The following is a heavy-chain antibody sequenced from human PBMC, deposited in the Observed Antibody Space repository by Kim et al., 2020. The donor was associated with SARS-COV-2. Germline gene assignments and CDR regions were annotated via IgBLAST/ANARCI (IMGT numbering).Heavy chain of an antibody. V-gene: IGHV1-2*02. J-gene: IGHJ4*02. Sequence: KLQGRVTMTRDTSSSTAYMGLSRLRSDDTAVYYCARGPGRRAAPLPFDYWGQGTLVTVSS. D-gene: IGHD2-2*02. CDR3: ARGPGRRAAPLPFDY.